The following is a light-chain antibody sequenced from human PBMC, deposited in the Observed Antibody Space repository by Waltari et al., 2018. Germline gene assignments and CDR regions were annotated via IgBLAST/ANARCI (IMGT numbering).Light chain of an antibody. J-gene: IGKJ1*01. CDR2: GAS. Sequence: MVLTQSPGSFSWSPGERANLSCRASQSVSRALAWYQQNPGQAPRLLIYGASNRATGIPDRFSGSGSGTDFSLIISRLEPEDFAVYYCQHYVSLPVTFGQGTKVEIK. V-gene: IGKV3-20*01. CDR3: QHYVSLPVT. CDR1: QSVSRA.